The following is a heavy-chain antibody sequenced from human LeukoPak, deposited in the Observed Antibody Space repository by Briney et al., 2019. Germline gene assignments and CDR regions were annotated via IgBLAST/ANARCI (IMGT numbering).Heavy chain of an antibody. CDR3: TRGGDIVVVPAAMPTEDV. J-gene: IGHJ6*02. Sequence: GGSLRLSCTASGFTFGDYAMSWFRQAPGKGLEWVGFIRSKAYGGTTEYAASVKGRFTISRDDSKSIAYLQMNSLKTEDTAVYYCTRGGDIVVVPAAMPTEDVWGQGTTVTVSS. CDR2: IRSKAYGGTT. D-gene: IGHD2-2*01. CDR1: GFTFGDYA. V-gene: IGHV3-49*03.